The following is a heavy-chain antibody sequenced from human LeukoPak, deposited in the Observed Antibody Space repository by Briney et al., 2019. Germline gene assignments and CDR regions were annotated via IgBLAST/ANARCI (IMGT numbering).Heavy chain of an antibody. CDR1: GFTFSDYY. J-gene: IGHJ6*02. CDR2: ISSSGSTI. CDR3: ARDSRPQLSGMDV. V-gene: IGHV3-11*01. D-gene: IGHD1-1*01. Sequence: GSLRLSCAASGFTFSDYYMSWIRQAPGGGLEWGSYISSSGSTIYYADSVKGRFTISRDNAKNSLYLQMNSLRAEDTAVYYCARDSRPQLSGMDVWGQGTTVTVSS.